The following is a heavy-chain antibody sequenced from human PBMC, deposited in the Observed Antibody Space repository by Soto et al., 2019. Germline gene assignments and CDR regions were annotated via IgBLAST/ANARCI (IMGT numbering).Heavy chain of an antibody. CDR3: ARLDQKLTTGISYYDSEV. V-gene: IGHV4-34*01. J-gene: IGHJ6*04. CDR2: INHSGTT. CDR1: GGSCGGHY. Sequence: ALETKSLTNAVYGGSCGGHYGSWIRQPQGKGLEWIGEINHSGTTNYNPSLKSRVTISVDTSKNQFSLRLSSVTAADTAVYYCARLDQKLTTGISYYDSEVWGKGTTVPVSS. D-gene: IGHD4-4*01.